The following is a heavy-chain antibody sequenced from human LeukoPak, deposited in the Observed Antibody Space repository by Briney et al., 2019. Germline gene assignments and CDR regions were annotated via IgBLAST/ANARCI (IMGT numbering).Heavy chain of an antibody. D-gene: IGHD3-10*01. CDR3: AKAGHYGSRSYYSDY. CDR2: ISGSGTTT. J-gene: IGHJ4*02. CDR1: GFIFSSYA. V-gene: IGHV3-23*01. Sequence: GGSLRLSCAASGFIFSSYAMTWVRQAPGRGLEWLSTISGSGTTTYYVDSVKGRFTVSRDNSKNTLYLQMSSLRAGDTAVYYCAKAGHYGSRSYYSDYWGRGTLVTVSP.